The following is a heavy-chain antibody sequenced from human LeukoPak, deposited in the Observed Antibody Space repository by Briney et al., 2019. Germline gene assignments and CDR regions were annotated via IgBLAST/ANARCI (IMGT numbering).Heavy chain of an antibody. J-gene: IGHJ4*02. Sequence: ASVKVSCKASGGTFSSYAISWVRQAPGQGLEWMGWMNPNSGNTGYAQKFQGRVTMTRNTSISTAYMELSSLRSEDTAVYYCARGFRYCSSTSCYPPAIYYFDYWGQGTLVTVSS. CDR1: GGTFSSYA. CDR2: MNPNSGNT. V-gene: IGHV1-8*02. D-gene: IGHD2-2*01. CDR3: ARGFRYCSSTSCYPPAIYYFDY.